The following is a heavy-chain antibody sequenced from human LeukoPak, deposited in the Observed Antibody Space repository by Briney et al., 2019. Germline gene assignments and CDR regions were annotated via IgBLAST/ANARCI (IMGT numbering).Heavy chain of an antibody. J-gene: IGHJ4*02. CDR2: ISVYNGNT. V-gene: IGHV1-18*01. CDR3: ARDLGIDYGDYVDY. D-gene: IGHD4-17*01. CDR1: GYTFTSYG. Sequence: GASVKVSCKASGYTFTSYGISWVRQAPGQGLEWMGWISVYNGNTKYAQKLQGRVTMTTDTSTSTAYMDLRSLRSDDTAVYYCARDLGIDYGDYVDYWGQGTRVTVSS.